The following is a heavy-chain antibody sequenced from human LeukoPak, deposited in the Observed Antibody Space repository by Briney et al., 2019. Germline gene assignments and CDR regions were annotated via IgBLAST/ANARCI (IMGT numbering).Heavy chain of an antibody. J-gene: IGHJ4*02. V-gene: IGHV1-8*01. CDR2: MNPERGNT. CDR1: GHTFTSYD. D-gene: IGHD6-13*01. Sequence: ASVKVSCKASGHTFTSYDINGVRQATGQGREWVGWMNPERGNTGYAQKFQGRVTMTRNPSISTAYMELSSLTSEDTAVYYCARRIAAAGVGIVYWGQGTLVTVSS. CDR3: ARRIAAAGVGIVY.